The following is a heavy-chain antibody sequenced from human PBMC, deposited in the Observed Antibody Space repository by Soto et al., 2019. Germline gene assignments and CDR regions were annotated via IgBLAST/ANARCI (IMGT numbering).Heavy chain of an antibody. CDR2: ISGSGTST. D-gene: IGHD4-4*01. Sequence: GGSLRLSCAASGFTFSDYAMSWVRQAPGKGLKWVASISGSGTSTYYADSVRGRFTTSRDNSKNTLYLQINSLRAEDTAAYYCAKARSNYGYYYYGMDVWGQGTTVTVSS. V-gene: IGHV3-23*01. J-gene: IGHJ6*02. CDR3: AKARSNYGYYYYGMDV. CDR1: GFTFSDYA.